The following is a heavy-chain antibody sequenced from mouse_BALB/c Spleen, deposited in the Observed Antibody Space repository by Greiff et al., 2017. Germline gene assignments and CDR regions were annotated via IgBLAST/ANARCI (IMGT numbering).Heavy chain of an antibody. J-gene: IGHJ4*01. CDR3: ARSLYDGRAMDY. V-gene: IGHV5-17*02. CDR2: ISSGSSTI. CDR1: GFTFSSFG. Sequence: VQLKESGGGLVQPGGSRKLSCAASGFTFSSFGMHWVRQAPEKGLEWVAYISSGSSTIYYADTVKGRFTISRDNPKNTLFLQMTSLRSEDTAMYYCARSLYDGRAMDYWGQGTSVTVSS. D-gene: IGHD2-3*01.